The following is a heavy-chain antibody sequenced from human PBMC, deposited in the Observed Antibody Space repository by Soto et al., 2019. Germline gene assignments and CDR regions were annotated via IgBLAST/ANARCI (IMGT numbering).Heavy chain of an antibody. Sequence: WETLSLTFTVSGSAFKSGSYSWSWIRQPPGKGLEWIGYVYHTGRTSYNPSLKSRVSISMDTSKNQFSLNLDSVTAADTAVYFCARDFAYFDSWGQGTLVTVSS. J-gene: IGHJ4*02. CDR3: ARDFAYFDS. D-gene: IGHD3-3*01. V-gene: IGHV4-61*01. CDR1: GSAFKSGSYS. CDR2: VYHTGRT.